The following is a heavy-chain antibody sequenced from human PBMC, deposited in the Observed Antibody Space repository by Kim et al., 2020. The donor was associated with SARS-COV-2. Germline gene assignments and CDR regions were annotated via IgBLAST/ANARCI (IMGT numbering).Heavy chain of an antibody. CDR3: ARGSTGYNYAVSFDF. D-gene: IGHD5-18*01. CDR2: INNGSGNT. CDR1: GYTFRSSA. J-gene: IGHJ4*02. Sequence: ASVKVSCQASGYTFRSSAMHWVRQAPGQRLEWMGSINNGSGNTKYSQTFQGRVTITRDTSAATVYMELTSLTSEDTAIDYCARGSTGYNYAVSFDFWGPG. V-gene: IGHV1-3*04.